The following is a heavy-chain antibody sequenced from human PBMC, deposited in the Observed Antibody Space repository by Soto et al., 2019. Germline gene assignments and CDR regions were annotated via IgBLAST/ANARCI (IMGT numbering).Heavy chain of an antibody. CDR3: ARAPLLVRFYSSLLKHFAD. J-gene: IGHJ1*01. Sequence: PSETLSLTCIVSGDSISSLYWSWIRQSPEKGLEWIGYIYYNGYTSYNPSLKSRVTISVDTSKNQFSLKLSSVTAADTAVYYCARAPLLVRFYSSLLKHFADWGQGTLVTVAS. CDR2: IYYNGYT. D-gene: IGHD3-9*01. V-gene: IGHV4-59*12. CDR1: GDSISSLY.